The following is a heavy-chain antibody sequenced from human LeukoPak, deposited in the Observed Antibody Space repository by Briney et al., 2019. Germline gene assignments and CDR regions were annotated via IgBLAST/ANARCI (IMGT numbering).Heavy chain of an antibody. V-gene: IGHV4-59*01. D-gene: IGHD5-18*01. CDR3: ARARYSYGSDY. J-gene: IGHJ4*02. CDR1: GGSISSYY. Sequence: SETLSLTCTVSGGSISSYYRSWIRQPPGKGLEWIGYIYYSGSTNYNPSLKSRVTISVDTSKNQFSLKLSSVTAADTAVYYCARARYSYGSDYWGQGTLVTVSS. CDR2: IYYSGST.